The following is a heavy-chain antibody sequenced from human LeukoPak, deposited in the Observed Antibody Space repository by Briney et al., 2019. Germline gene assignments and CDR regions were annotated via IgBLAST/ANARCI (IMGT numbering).Heavy chain of an antibody. CDR1: GGTFSSYA. Sequence: SVKVSCKASGGTFSSYAISWVRQAPGQGLEWMGGIIPIFGTANYAQKFQGRVTITTDESTSTAYMELSSLRSEDTAVYYCARDLPDYYDSSGYYLGYWGQGTLVTVSS. CDR3: ARDLPDYYDSSGYYLGY. CDR2: IIPIFGTA. V-gene: IGHV1-69*05. J-gene: IGHJ4*02. D-gene: IGHD3-22*01.